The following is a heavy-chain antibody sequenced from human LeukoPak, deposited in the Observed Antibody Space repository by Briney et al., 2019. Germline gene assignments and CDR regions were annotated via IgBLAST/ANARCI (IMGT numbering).Heavy chain of an antibody. CDR2: IYHSGST. V-gene: IGHV4-39*07. Sequence: PSETLSLTCTVSGGSISSSSYYWGWIRQPPGKGLEWIGSIYHSGSTYYNPSLKSRVTISVDTSKNQFSLKLSSVTAADTAVYYCARAIATDSRYFDYWGQGTLVTVSS. CDR1: GGSISSSSYY. CDR3: ARAIATDSRYFDY. D-gene: IGHD3-22*01. J-gene: IGHJ4*02.